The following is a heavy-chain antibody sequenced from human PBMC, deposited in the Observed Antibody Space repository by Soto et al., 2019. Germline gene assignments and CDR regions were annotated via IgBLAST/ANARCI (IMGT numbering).Heavy chain of an antibody. J-gene: IGHJ5*02. D-gene: IGHD2-15*01. Sequence: SETLSLTCTVSGGSISSGCYYWSWIRQHPGKGLEWIGYIYYSGSTYYNPSLKSRVTISVDTSKNQFSLKLSSVTAADTAVYYCARVRYCSGGSCYPRFDPWGQGTLVTVSS. CDR1: GGSISSGCYY. V-gene: IGHV4-31*03. CDR3: ARVRYCSGGSCYPRFDP. CDR2: IYYSGST.